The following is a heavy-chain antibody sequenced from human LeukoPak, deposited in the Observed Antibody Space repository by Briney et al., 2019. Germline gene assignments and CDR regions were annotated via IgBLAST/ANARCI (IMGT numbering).Heavy chain of an antibody. CDR3: ARLVVPAANADYYGMDV. V-gene: IGHV2-70*11. Sequence: SGPTLVHPPQTLTLTCTFSGFSLSTSGMCVSWIRQPPGKALEWLARIDWDDDKYYSTSLKTRLTISKDTSKNQVVLTMTNMDPVDTATYYCARLVVPAANADYYGMDVWDQGTTVTVSS. CDR1: GFSLSTSGMC. CDR2: IDWDDDK. D-gene: IGHD2-2*01. J-gene: IGHJ6*02.